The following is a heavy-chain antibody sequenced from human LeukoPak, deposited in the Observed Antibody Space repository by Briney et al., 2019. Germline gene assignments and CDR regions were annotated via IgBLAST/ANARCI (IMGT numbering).Heavy chain of an antibody. CDR3: ARGRPAAGTYYYYYYYMDV. D-gene: IGHD6-13*01. V-gene: IGHV4-38-2*02. CDR1: GYSISSDYY. J-gene: IGHJ6*03. Sequence: SETLSLTCTVSGYSISSDYYWGWIRQPPGKGLEWIGSIYHSGSTYYKPSLKSRVTISVDTSKNQFSLKLSSVTAADTAVYYCARGRPAAGTYYYYYYYMDVWGKGTTVTISS. CDR2: IYHSGST.